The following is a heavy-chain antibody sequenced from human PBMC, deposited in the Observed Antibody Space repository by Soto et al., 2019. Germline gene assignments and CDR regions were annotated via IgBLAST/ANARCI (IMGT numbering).Heavy chain of an antibody. CDR3: AREMRYFDWLTYNWFDP. V-gene: IGHV3-74*01. CDR1: GFTFSSYW. CDR2: INSDGSST. Sequence: GSLRLSCAASGFTFSSYWMHWVRQAPGKGLVWVSRINSDGSSTSYADSVKGRFTISRDNAKNTLYLQMNSLRAEDTAVYYCAREMRYFDWLTYNWFDPWGQGTLVTVSS. D-gene: IGHD3-9*01. J-gene: IGHJ5*02.